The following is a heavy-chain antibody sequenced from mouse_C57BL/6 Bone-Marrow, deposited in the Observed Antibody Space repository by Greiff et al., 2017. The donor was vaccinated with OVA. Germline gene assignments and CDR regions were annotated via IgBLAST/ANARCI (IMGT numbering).Heavy chain of an antibody. D-gene: IGHD2-12*01. J-gene: IGHJ2*01. CDR1: GYAFSSSW. CDR2: IYPGDGDT. Sequence: QVQPQQSGPELVKPGASVKISCKASGYAFSSSWMNWVKQRPGKGLEWIGRIYPGDGDTNYNGKFKGKATLTADKSSSTAYMQLSSLTSEDSAVYFCARLRRVDYWGQGTTLTVSS. V-gene: IGHV1-82*01. CDR3: ARLRRVDY.